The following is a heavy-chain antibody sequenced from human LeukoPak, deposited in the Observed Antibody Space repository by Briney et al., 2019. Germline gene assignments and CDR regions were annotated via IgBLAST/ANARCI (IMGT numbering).Heavy chain of an antibody. CDR1: GFTFDDYA. D-gene: IGHD3-9*01. V-gene: IGHV3-9*01. CDR2: ISWNSGSI. Sequence: GRSLRLSCAASGFTFDDYAMHWVRQAPGKGLEWVSGISWNSGSIGYADSVKGRFTISRDNAKNSLYLQMNSLRAEDTALYYCAKDMSDILNGRAQGYYYGMDVWGQGTTVTVSS. J-gene: IGHJ6*02. CDR3: AKDMSDILNGRAQGYYYGMDV.